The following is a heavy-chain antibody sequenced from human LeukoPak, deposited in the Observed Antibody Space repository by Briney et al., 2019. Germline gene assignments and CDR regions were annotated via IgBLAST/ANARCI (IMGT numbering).Heavy chain of an antibody. D-gene: IGHD6-19*01. Sequence: SETLSLTCAVYGGSFSGYYWSWIRQPPGKGLEWIGEINHSGSTNYNPSLKSRVTISVDTSKNQFSLKLSSVTAADTAVYYCARGPYCHEKAVAGTIGHYFDYWGQGTLVTVSS. J-gene: IGHJ4*02. CDR3: ARGPYCHEKAVAGTIGHYFDY. CDR1: GGSFSGYY. CDR2: INHSGST. V-gene: IGHV4-34*01.